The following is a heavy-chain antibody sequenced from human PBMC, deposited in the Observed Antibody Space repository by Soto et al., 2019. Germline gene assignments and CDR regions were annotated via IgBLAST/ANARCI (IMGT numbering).Heavy chain of an antibody. CDR3: ARSERLDY. D-gene: IGHD6-25*01. CDR2: ISSSSSYI. V-gene: IGHV3-21*01. CDR1: IFTFSSCG. Sequence: PVRSLRRVRAECIFTFSSCGLNWVRQAPGKGLEWVSSISSSSSYIYYADSVKGRFTISRDNAKNSLYLQMNSLRAEDTAVYYCARSERLDYWGQGTPVTVSS. J-gene: IGHJ4*02.